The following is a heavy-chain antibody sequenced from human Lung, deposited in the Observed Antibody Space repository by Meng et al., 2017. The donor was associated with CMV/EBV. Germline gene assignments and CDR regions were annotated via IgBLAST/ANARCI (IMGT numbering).Heavy chain of an antibody. CDR2: ISAYNGNT. Sequence: ASVKVSCKASGYTFTSYGISWVRQAPGQGLEWMGWISAYNGNTNYAQKLQGRVTMTTDTSTSTAYMELRSLRSDDTAVYYCARVRTPPKAAAVDYWGQGTXVTVSS. V-gene: IGHV1-18*01. CDR1: GYTFTSYG. J-gene: IGHJ4*02. D-gene: IGHD6-13*01. CDR3: ARVRTPPKAAAVDY.